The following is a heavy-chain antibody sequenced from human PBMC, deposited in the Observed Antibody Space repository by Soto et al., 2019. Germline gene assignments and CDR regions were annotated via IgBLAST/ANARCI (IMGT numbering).Heavy chain of an antibody. CDR2: IIPILGIA. Sequence: QVQLVQSGAEVKKPGSSVKVSCKASGGTFSSYTISWVRQAPGQGLEWMGRIIPILGIANYAQKFQGRVTITADKSTSTAYMELSSLRSEDTAVYYCARRSGYSSYEFDYWGQGTLVTVSS. CDR3: ARRSGYSSYEFDY. D-gene: IGHD5-12*01. V-gene: IGHV1-69*02. CDR1: GGTFSSYT. J-gene: IGHJ4*02.